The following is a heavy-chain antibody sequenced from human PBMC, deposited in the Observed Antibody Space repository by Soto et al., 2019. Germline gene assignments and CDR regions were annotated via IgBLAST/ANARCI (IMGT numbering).Heavy chain of an antibody. J-gene: IGHJ4*02. CDR2: ITTNIDNH. V-gene: IGHV1-18*01. CDR3: ARERDDALTGYGFLDH. D-gene: IGHD3-9*01. Sequence: QVPLVQSGPEVKRPGASVKVSCKASGYTFTRYDFNWVRQAPGQGLEWMGWITTNIDNHQYDPKFQGRVTMTTDTATSTVYMERRGLTSDDTAVYYCARERDDALTGYGFLDHWGQGTLVTVSS. CDR1: GYTFTRYD.